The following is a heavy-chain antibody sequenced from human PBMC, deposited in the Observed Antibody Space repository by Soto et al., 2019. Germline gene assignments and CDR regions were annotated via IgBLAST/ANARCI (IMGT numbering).Heavy chain of an antibody. CDR3: AREASSGWSGGDDAFDI. Sequence: QPGGSLRLSCAASGFTVSSNYISWVRQAPGKGLEWVSVIYSGGSTYYADSVKGRFTISRDNSKNTLYLQMNSLRAEDTAVYYCAREASSGWSGGDDAFDIWGQGTMVTVSS. D-gene: IGHD6-19*01. CDR1: GFTVSSNY. J-gene: IGHJ3*02. V-gene: IGHV3-53*01. CDR2: IYSGGST.